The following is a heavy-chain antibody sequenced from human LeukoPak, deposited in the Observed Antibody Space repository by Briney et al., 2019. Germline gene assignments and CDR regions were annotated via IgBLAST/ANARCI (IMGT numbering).Heavy chain of an antibody. CDR2: ICANDGNT. Sequence: GGSLRLSCTASGFTLGDYVVSWFRQAPGKGLEWVSVICANDGNTYYADAVKGRSTISRDNSKDTLYLQMDSLRAEDTAVYYCAKGSGSSCYSPCDYWGQGILVTVSS. CDR3: AKGSGSSCYSPCDY. CDR1: GFTLGDYV. D-gene: IGHD2-15*01. J-gene: IGHJ4*02. V-gene: IGHV3-23*01.